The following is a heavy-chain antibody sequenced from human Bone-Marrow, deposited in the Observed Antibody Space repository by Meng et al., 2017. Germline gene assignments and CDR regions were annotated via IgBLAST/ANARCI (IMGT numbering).Heavy chain of an antibody. CDR2: ISAYNGNT. CDR1: GYTFTSYG. V-gene: IGHV1-18*01. CDR3: ARDPHYYDSSSYFPFDY. D-gene: IGHD3-22*01. J-gene: IGHJ4*02. Sequence: QVQLVQAGAEVKKPGASVKVSCKASGYTFTSYGISWVRQAPGQGLEWMGWISAYNGNTNYAQKLQGRVTMTTDTSTSTAYMELRSLRSDDTAVYYCARDPHYYDSSSYFPFDYWGQGTLVTVSS.